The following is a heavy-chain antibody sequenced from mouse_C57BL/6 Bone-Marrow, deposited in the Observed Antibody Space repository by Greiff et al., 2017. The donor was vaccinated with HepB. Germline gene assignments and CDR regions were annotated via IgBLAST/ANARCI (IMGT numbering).Heavy chain of an antibody. J-gene: IGHJ4*01. CDR1: GYTFTNSR. V-gene: IGHV1S130*01. CDR2: IHPNSGDT. D-gene: IGHD4-1*01. CDR3: TREGLGGRTMDY. Sequence: VKLQQSGSVLVRPGGSVKLSCKASGYTFTNSRMHWAKQRPGQGLEWLGRIHPNSGDTDYNDKFKGKATLTIDTSSNTTYVDLSSLTSEDSAVYYCTREGLGGRTMDYWGQGTSVTVSS.